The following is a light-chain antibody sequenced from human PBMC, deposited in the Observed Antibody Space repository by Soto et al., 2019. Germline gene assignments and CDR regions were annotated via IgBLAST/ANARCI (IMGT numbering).Light chain of an antibody. CDR3: QQYGSSPTWT. Sequence: EIVLTQSPGTLSLSPGERATISCRASQSVSSSYLAWYQQKPGQAPRLLIYGASSRATGIPDKFSSNGSGTDFTLTISRLEPEDFAVYYCQQYGSSPTWTFGQGTKVDIK. J-gene: IGKJ1*01. CDR1: QSVSSSY. CDR2: GAS. V-gene: IGKV3-20*01.